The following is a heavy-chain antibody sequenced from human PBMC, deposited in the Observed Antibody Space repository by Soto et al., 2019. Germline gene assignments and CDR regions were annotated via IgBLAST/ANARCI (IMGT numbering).Heavy chain of an antibody. CDR2: ISGSGGTT. V-gene: IGHV3-23*01. CDR1: GFPFSSFA. D-gene: IGHD6-6*01. Sequence: GGPLSLSFAPSGFPFSSFAMTWVPQPQGKGLEWVSAISGSGGTTYHADSVKGRFTISRDNSKNTLYLQMNSLRAEDAAVYYCAKPPYSSSSYYYYGMDVWGQGTTVTVSS. J-gene: IGHJ6*02. CDR3: AKPPYSSSSYYYYGMDV.